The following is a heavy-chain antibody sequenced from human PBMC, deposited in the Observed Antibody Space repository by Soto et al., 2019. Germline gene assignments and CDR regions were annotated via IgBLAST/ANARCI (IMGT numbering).Heavy chain of an antibody. CDR3: ARVYYYDSSALFDP. J-gene: IGHJ5*02. CDR1: GFTFSSYS. CDR2: ITSGSSTL. D-gene: IGHD3-22*01. V-gene: IGHV3-48*02. Sequence: GGSLRLSCAASGFTFSSYSMSWVRQAPGKGLEWVSYITSGSSTLYYADSVEGRFTISRDNAKNSLYLQMNSLRDEDTAVYYCARVYYYDSSALFDPWGQGTLVTVSS.